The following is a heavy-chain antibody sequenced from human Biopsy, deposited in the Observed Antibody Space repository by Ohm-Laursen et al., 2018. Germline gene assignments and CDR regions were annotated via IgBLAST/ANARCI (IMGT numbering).Heavy chain of an antibody. CDR1: GGTFSNYG. V-gene: IGHV1-69*06. CDR3: ATKLTGYFHH. D-gene: IGHD3-9*01. CDR2: NIPILGTG. Sequence: ASVKVSCKAPGGTFSNYGVNWVRQAPGQGLEWLGGNIPILGTGNHAQKFQDRVTVAADTSTSTATMELRSLRSDDTAVYYCATKLTGYFHHWGQGTLVIVSS. J-gene: IGHJ1*01.